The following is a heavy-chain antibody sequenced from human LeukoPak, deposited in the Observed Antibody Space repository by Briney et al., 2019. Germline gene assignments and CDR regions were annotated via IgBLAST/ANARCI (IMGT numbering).Heavy chain of an antibody. CDR3: ARLSMVRGDIRDY. V-gene: IGHV3-64*01. CDR2: ISSNGGST. J-gene: IGHJ4*02. Sequence: GGSLRLSYAASGFTFSSYAMHWVRQAPGKGLEYVSAISSNGGSTYYANSVKGRFTISRDNSKNTLYLQMGSLRAEDMAVYYCARLSMVRGDIRDYWGQGTLVTVSS. CDR1: GFTFSSYA. D-gene: IGHD3-10*01.